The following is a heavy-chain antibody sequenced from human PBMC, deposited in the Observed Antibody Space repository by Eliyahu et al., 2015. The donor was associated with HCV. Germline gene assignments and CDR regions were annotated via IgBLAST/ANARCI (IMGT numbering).Heavy chain of an antibody. CDR1: GYTXTNYY. Sequence: QVQLVQSGAEVKKPGASVKVSCETSGYTXTNYYVHWVRXAPGQGLXWMGMINPRGGSTXYAXMFQGRXSMTRDTSTSTVFMELSSLRSEDTAVYYCARANSFAGKLRDSWFDPWGQGTLVTVSS. V-gene: IGHV1-46*01. D-gene: IGHD6-13*01. CDR2: INPRGGST. CDR3: ARANSFAGKLRDSWFDP. J-gene: IGHJ5*02.